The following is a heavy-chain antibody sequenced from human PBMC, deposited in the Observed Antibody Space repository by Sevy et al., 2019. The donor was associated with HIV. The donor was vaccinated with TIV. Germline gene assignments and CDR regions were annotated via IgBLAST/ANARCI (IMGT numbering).Heavy chain of an antibody. V-gene: IGHV1-2*06. CDR2: INPNSGGT. J-gene: IGHJ6*02. CDR1: GYTFTGYY. D-gene: IGHD6-13*01. Sequence: ASVKVSCKASGYTFTGYYMHWVRQAPGQGLEWMGRINPNSGGTNYAQKFQGRVTMTRDTSISTAYMELSRLGSDDTAVYYCARDLLGAAAGGYYYYGMDVWGQGTTVTVSS. CDR3: ARDLLGAAAGGYYYYGMDV.